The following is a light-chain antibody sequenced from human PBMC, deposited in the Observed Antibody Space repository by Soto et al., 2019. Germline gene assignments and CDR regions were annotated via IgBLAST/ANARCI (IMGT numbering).Light chain of an antibody. V-gene: IGLV3-21*02. CDR2: DDS. CDR1: NIGSKS. J-gene: IGLJ3*02. Sequence: SYELTQSPSVSVAPGQTARITCGGNNIGSKSVHWYQQKPGQAPVAVVYDDSDRPSGIPERFSGSNSGNKATLTISRVEAGDEADFYCQVCDSRSEHGVFGGGTQLTVL. CDR3: QVCDSRSEHGV.